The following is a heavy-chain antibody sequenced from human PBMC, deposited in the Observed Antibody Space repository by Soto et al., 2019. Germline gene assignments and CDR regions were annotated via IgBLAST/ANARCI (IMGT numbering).Heavy chain of an antibody. CDR2: IYSSGHT. CDR1: GDSISSYY. D-gene: IGHD2-8*02. CDR3: ARDSFNTGLYFDY. J-gene: IGHJ4*02. Sequence: SETLSLTCTVSGDSISSYYWNWIRQPPGKGLEWIGYIYSSGHTHYNPSLKSRITMSLDTSKNQFSLILNSVTAADTAVYYCARDSFNTGLYFDYWGRGILVTVSS. V-gene: IGHV4-59*01.